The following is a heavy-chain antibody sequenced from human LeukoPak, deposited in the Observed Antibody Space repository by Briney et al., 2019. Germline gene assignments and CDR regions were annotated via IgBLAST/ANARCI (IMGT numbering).Heavy chain of an antibody. CDR3: ARTYYDFWSGYRPAHDAFDI. V-gene: IGHV3-21*01. CDR1: GFTFSTYS. D-gene: IGHD3-3*01. Sequence: GGSLRLSCAASGFTFSTYSMNWLRLAPGKGLEWVSSISPDSNYKYYVDSVKGRFTISRDNAKSSLYLQMNSQRAEDMAVYYCARTYYDFWSGYRPAHDAFDIWGQGTMVTVSS. CDR2: ISPDSNYK. J-gene: IGHJ3*02.